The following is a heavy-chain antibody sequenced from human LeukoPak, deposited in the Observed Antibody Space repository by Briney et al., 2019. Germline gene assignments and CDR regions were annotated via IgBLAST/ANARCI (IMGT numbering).Heavy chain of an antibody. D-gene: IGHD6-13*01. V-gene: IGHV1-69*13. Sequence: SVKVSCKASGGTFSSYAISWVRQAPGQGLEWMGGIIPIFGTANYAQKFQGRVTITADESTSTAYMELSSLRSEDTAVYYCAKDPKRYSSSWYVKVYYFDYWGQGTLVTVSS. CDR1: GGTFSSYA. CDR2: IIPIFGTA. J-gene: IGHJ4*02. CDR3: AKDPKRYSSSWYVKVYYFDY.